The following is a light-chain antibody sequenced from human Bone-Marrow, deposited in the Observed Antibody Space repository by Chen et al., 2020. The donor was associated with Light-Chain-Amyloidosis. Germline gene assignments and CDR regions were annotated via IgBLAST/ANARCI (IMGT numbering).Light chain of an antibody. Sequence: EIVMRQSPATLSVSPGERATLSCRASQSVSTNLAWYQQKPGQAPRLLIYGASARPTGIPAGFSGRGSGTDFTLTLSSLQSEDSAVYYCQQYYNWPRTFGQGTKVEIK. J-gene: IGKJ1*01. V-gene: IGKV3-15*01. CDR3: QQYYNWPRT. CDR1: QSVSTN. CDR2: GAS.